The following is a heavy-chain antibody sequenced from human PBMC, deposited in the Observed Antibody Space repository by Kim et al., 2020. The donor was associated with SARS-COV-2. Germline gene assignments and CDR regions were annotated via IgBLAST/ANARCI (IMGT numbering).Heavy chain of an antibody. CDR1: GFTFSSYG. V-gene: IGHV3-30*18. D-gene: IGHD6-13*01. CDR2: ISYDGSNK. CDR3: AKIVYSNHYYYYYYGMDV. Sequence: GGSLRLSCAASGFTFSSYGMHWVRQAPGKGLEWVAVISYDGSNKYYADSVKGRFTISRDNSKNTLYLQMNSLRAEDTAVYYCAKIVYSNHYYYYYYGMDVWGQGTTVTVSS. J-gene: IGHJ6*02.